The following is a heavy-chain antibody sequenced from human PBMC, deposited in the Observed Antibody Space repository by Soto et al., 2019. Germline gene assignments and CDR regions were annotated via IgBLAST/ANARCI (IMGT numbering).Heavy chain of an antibody. D-gene: IGHD3-3*01. CDR1: GYTFTGYY. CDR2: INPNSGGT. V-gene: IGHV1-2*02. Sequence: GASVKVSCKASGYTFTGYYMHWVRQAPGQGLEWMGWINPNSGGTNYAQKFQGRVTMTRDTSISTAYMELSRLRSDDTAVYHCARSGVRFLEWLLSVPDYWGQGTLVTVSS. CDR3: ARSGVRFLEWLLSVPDY. J-gene: IGHJ4*02.